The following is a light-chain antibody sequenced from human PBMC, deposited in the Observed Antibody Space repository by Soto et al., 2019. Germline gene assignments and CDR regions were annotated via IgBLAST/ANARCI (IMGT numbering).Light chain of an antibody. Sequence: DIQMTQSPSTLSALVGDRITITCRASQSISRHLAWYQQKPGKAPKLLIYEASNLESGVPSRFSGSGSGTEFTLTISSLQPDDFATYSCQQFNTYASFGQGTKLEIK. V-gene: IGKV1-5*03. CDR1: QSISRH. CDR3: QQFNTYAS. CDR2: EAS. J-gene: IGKJ2*01.